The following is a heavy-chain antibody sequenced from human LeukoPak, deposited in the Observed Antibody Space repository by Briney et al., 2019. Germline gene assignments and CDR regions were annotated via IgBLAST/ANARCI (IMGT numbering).Heavy chain of an antibody. V-gene: IGHV3-30*03. CDR3: ASQYYYDSSGYRDY. Sequence: GGSLRLSCAASGFTFSRYVINWVRQAPGKGLEWVAVISYDGSNKYYADSVKGRFTISRGNSKNTLYLQMNSLRAEDTAVYYCASQYYYDSSGYRDYWGQGTLVTVSS. J-gene: IGHJ4*02. CDR1: GFTFSRYV. CDR2: ISYDGSNK. D-gene: IGHD3-22*01.